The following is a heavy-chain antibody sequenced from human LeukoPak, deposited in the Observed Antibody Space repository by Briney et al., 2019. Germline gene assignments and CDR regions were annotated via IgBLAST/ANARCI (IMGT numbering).Heavy chain of an antibody. D-gene: IGHD1-26*01. J-gene: IGHJ4*02. CDR2: ISYDGSNK. CDR1: GFTFSSYG. CDR3: AKDSGGSYPSHTDY. Sequence: GGSLRLSCAASGFTFSSYGMHWVRQAPGKGLEWVAVISYDGSNKYYADSVKGRFTISRDNSKNTLYLQMNSLRAEDTAVYYCAKDSGGSYPSHTDYWGQGTLVTVSS. V-gene: IGHV3-30*18.